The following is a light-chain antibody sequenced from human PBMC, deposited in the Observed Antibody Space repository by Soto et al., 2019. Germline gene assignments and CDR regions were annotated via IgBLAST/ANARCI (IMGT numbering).Light chain of an antibody. J-gene: IGKJ1*01. V-gene: IGKV3-20*01. Sequence: EILFTQSPGTLALPPGERATLSCRASQSVSSCLAWYQQKPGQAPRLLIYGASNRATGIPDRFSGSGSGTDFTLTISRLEPEDFAVYYCQQYGSSGTFGQGTKVDIK. CDR1: QSVSSC. CDR3: QQYGSSGT. CDR2: GAS.